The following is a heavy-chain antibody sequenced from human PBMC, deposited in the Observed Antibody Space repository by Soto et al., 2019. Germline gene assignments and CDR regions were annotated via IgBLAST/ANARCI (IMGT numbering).Heavy chain of an antibody. Sequence: LRLSCAAAGLTFSSYGMHWVRQAPGKGLEWVAVIWYDGSNKYYADSVKGRFTISRDNSKNTLYLQMNSLRAEDTAVYYCARDGPLAVAGNYYYGMDVWGQGTTVTVSS. V-gene: IGHV3-33*01. CDR1: GLTFSSYG. CDR3: ARDGPLAVAGNYYYGMDV. J-gene: IGHJ6*02. CDR2: IWYDGSNK. D-gene: IGHD6-19*01.